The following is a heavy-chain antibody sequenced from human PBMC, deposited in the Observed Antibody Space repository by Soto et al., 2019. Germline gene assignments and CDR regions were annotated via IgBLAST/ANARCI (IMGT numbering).Heavy chain of an antibody. V-gene: IGHV4-31*03. CDR2: IYHSGNT. J-gene: IGHJ4*02. CDR3: ARDRYSGYQFDT. Sequence: QVQLQESGPGLVKASQTLSLTCTVSGASISSGDYYWSWIRQHPGKGLEWIGYIYHSGNTYYNPSLKSRLTISIDTSKNQFSLNLSSMTAADTAVYYCARDRYSGYQFDTWGQGNLVTVSS. D-gene: IGHD5-12*01. CDR1: GASISSGDYY.